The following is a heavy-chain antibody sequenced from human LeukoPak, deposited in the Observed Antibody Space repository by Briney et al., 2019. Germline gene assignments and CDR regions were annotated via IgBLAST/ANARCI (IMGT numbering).Heavy chain of an antibody. J-gene: IGHJ4*02. Sequence: SETLSLTCGVYGGSFSGYYWTWIRQPPGKGLEWIGEINHSGITNYNPSLKSRVTISIDTSKSQFSLKLNSVTAADTAVYYCSRGLSDVYWGQGTLVTASS. CDR2: INHSGIT. CDR3: SRGLSDVY. CDR1: GGSFSGYY. V-gene: IGHV4-34*01.